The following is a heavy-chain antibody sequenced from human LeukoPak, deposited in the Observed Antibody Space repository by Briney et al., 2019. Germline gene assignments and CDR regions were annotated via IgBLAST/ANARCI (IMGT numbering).Heavy chain of an antibody. CDR1: GGSISGSY. Sequence: SETLSLTCTVSGGSISGSYWSWIRQPPGKGLEWIAYMYNSGSTNYNPSLKSRVTISIDTSKNQFSLKLSSLTAADTAIYYCARGIGSYGDYGYWGRGILVTVSS. V-gene: IGHV4-59*01. CDR2: MYNSGST. CDR3: ARGIGSYGDYGY. D-gene: IGHD4-17*01. J-gene: IGHJ4*02.